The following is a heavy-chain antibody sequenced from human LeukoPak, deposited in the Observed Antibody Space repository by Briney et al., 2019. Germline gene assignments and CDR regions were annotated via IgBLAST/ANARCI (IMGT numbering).Heavy chain of an antibody. V-gene: IGHV3-15*01. Sequence: GGSLRLSCAASGFTFSDAWMSWVRQAPGNGLEWVGRIKTKTNGGGGTTDYAAPVKGRFTIARDDSKNTLYLQMNSLKTEDTAVYYCTTNDAFDIWGQGTMVTVSS. CDR1: GFTFSDAW. CDR3: TTNDAFDI. CDR2: IKTKTNGGGGTT. J-gene: IGHJ3*02.